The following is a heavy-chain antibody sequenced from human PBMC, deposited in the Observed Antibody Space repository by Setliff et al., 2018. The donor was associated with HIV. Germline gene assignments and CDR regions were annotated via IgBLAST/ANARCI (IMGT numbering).Heavy chain of an antibody. Sequence: SETLSLTCSVSGAFTTSSLYSWGWFRQSPGKGLEWIGTIFYSGTTTYNPSLKSRITISVDTSKKEFSLNLSSVTAADTAVFDCARGRYSYGPGWFDSWAQGAVVTVSS. CDR1: GAFTTSSLYS. J-gene: IGHJ5*01. CDR3: ARGRYSYGPGWFDS. D-gene: IGHD5-18*01. V-gene: IGHV4-39*07. CDR2: IFYSGTT.